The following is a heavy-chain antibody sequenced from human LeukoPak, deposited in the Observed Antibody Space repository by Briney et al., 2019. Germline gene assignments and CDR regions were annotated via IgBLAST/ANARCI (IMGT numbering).Heavy chain of an antibody. Sequence: GGPLRLSLAPLGFPFSSYGMPGFGQAPAKGLEGWDLFPYDGSSKCHADSVKGRFTISRDNSKNSLYLQMNSLRPEDTAVYYCAKDRSPYTVTYPGFDYWGQGTLVTVSS. CDR2: FPYDGSSK. D-gene: IGHD1-26*01. V-gene: IGHV3-30*02. J-gene: IGHJ4*02. CDR1: GFPFSSYG. CDR3: AKDRSPYTVTYPGFDY.